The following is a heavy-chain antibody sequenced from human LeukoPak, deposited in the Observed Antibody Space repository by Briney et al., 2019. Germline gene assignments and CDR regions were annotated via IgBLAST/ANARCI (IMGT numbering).Heavy chain of an antibody. CDR3: AKTPFSSGYYSYYFDY. CDR2: ISGSGGST. D-gene: IGHD3-22*01. V-gene: IGHV3-23*01. Sequence: GGSLRLSCAASGFTFSSYAMSWVRQAPGKGLEWVSAISGSGGSTYYADSVKGRFTISRDNSKNTLHLQMNSLRAEDTAVYYCAKTPFSSGYYSYYFDYWGQGTLVTVSS. CDR1: GFTFSSYA. J-gene: IGHJ4*02.